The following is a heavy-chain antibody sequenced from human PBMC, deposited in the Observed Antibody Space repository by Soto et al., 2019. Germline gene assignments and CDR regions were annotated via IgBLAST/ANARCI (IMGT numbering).Heavy chain of an antibody. CDR2: ISYDGSNK. D-gene: IGHD2-2*01. CDR3: AKDLPGDRSSTSCYAPSYGMDV. V-gene: IGHV3-30*18. CDR1: GTKFGSYR. J-gene: IGHJ6*02. Sequence: GGSPVVCSAASGTKFGSYRMDGVRHVPAKVPERGAVISYDGSNKYYADSVKGRFTISRDNSKNTLYLQMNSLRAEDTAVYYCAKDLPGDRSSTSCYAPSYGMDVWGQGTTVTVSS.